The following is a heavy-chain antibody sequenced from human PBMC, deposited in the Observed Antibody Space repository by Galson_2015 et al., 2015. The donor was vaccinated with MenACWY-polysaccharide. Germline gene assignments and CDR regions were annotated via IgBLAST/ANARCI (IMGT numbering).Heavy chain of an antibody. D-gene: IGHD5-24*01. CDR1: GFTFSNFE. CDR3: ARNGTGDRGWLQLVCTSYYGLDV. CDR2: ISSDGSNK. V-gene: IGHV3-30-3*01. Sequence: SLRLSCAASGFTFSNFEMHWVRQAPGKGLEGVADISSDGSNKYYADSVKGRFTISRDNSKDTPYLQMNSLRLEDSAVYYCARNGTGDRGWLQLVCTSYYGLDVWGQGTTVTVSS. J-gene: IGHJ6*02.